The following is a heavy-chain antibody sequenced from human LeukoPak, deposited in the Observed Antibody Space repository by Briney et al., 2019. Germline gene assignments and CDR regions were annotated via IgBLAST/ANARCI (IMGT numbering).Heavy chain of an antibody. V-gene: IGHV3-30*18. CDR2: ISYDGSNK. D-gene: IGHD1-26*01. CDR1: GFTFSSYW. CDR3: AKRELFH. Sequence: PGGSLRLSCAASGFTFSSYWMHWVRQAPGKGLEWVAVISYDGSNKYYADSVKGRFTISRDNSKNTLYLQMNSLRAEDTAVYYCAKRELFHWGQGTLVTVSS. J-gene: IGHJ4*02.